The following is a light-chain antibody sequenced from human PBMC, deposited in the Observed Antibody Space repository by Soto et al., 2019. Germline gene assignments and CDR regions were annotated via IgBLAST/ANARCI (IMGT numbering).Light chain of an antibody. V-gene: IGLV2-8*01. Sequence: QSVLTQPPSASGSPGQSVTIYCTGTSSDVGIYSYVSWFQQHPGQAPKLLIYEVNKRPSGVPGRFSGSKSGNTASLTVSGLQAEAEADYYFSSYPGSYNRVFGGGTKLTVL. CDR2: EVN. CDR1: SSDVGIYSY. CDR3: SSYPGSYNRV. J-gene: IGLJ3*02.